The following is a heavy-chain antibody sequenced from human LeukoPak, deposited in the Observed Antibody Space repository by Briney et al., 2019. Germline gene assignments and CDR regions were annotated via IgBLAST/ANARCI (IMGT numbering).Heavy chain of an antibody. J-gene: IGHJ4*02. CDR3: TRDRGDGYIYFDY. D-gene: IGHD5-24*01. V-gene: IGHV3-74*01. CDR1: GFSFSSYW. Sequence: GGSLRLSCAASGFSFSSYWMHWVRQAPGRGLVWVSRINSDGSSTNYADSVKGRFTISRDNAKNTQYPQMNSLRAEDTAVYYCTRDRGDGYIYFDYWGQGTLVTVSS. CDR2: INSDGSST.